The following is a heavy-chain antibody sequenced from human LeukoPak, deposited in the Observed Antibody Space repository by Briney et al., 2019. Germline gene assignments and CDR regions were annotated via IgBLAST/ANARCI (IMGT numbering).Heavy chain of an antibody. CDR3: ATGRDFYYDS. CDR2: IPHDGGSA. V-gene: IGHV3-30-3*01. D-gene: IGHD2-21*02. CDR1: GFTFTRNG. J-gene: IGHJ5*01. Sequence: PGRSLRLSCIASGFTFTRNGMHWVRQAPGKGLEWVAPIPHDGGSALDADSVKGRFIISRNNSKNTQYLQMNRLRIDNAAVYCCATGRDFYYDSWGQGILVTVSS.